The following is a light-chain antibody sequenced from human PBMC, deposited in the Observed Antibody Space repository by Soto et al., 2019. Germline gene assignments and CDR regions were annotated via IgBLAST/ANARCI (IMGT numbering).Light chain of an antibody. J-gene: IGKJ2*01. V-gene: IGKV1-5*03. Sequence: DIQMTQSPSTLSASVGDRVTITCRASQSISSWLAWYQQKPGKAPKLLIYKASSLESGGPSRFSGSGSGTEFTLTISSLQPDDFKSYYCQQYNSYSRNTFGQGTKLEIK. CDR2: KAS. CDR3: QQYNSYSRNT. CDR1: QSISSW.